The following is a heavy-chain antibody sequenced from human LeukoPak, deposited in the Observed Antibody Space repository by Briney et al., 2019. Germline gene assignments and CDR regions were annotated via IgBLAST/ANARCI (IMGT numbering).Heavy chain of an antibody. Sequence: SETLSLTCTVSGGSICSYYWSWIRQPPGKGLEWVGYIYYSGSTNYNPSLKSRVTISVDTSKNQFSLKLSSVTAADTAVYYCVRFYGDYDGFDYWGQGTLVTVSS. J-gene: IGHJ4*02. CDR1: GGSICSYY. CDR3: VRFYGDYDGFDY. CDR2: IYYSGST. D-gene: IGHD4-17*01. V-gene: IGHV4-59*01.